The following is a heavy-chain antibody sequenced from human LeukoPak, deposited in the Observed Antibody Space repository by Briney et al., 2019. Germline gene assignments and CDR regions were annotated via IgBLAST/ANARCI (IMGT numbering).Heavy chain of an antibody. CDR1: GGSFSGYY. V-gene: IGHV4-34*01. D-gene: IGHD2/OR15-2a*01. CDR2: INHSGST. Sequence: PSETLSLTCAVYGGSFSGYYCSWIRQPPGKGLEWIGEINHSGSTNYNPSLKSRVTISVDTSKNQFSLKLSSVTAADTAVYYCARGNSHRLSDYWGQGTLVTVSS. J-gene: IGHJ4*02. CDR3: ARGNSHRLSDY.